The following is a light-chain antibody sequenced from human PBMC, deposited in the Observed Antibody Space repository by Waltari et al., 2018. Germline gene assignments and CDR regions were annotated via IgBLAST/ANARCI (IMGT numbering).Light chain of an antibody. CDR3: CSYVGSNNDV. J-gene: IGLJ3*02. CDR1: SSDLGGYNY. CDR2: EVT. Sequence: QSALTQSPSASGSPGQSVTISCTGTSSDLGGYNYVSWYQQHPGKVPKLMIYEVTKRPSGVPDRFSGSKSGNTASLTVSGLQAEDEADYYCCSYVGSNNDVFGGGTKLTAL. V-gene: IGLV2-8*01.